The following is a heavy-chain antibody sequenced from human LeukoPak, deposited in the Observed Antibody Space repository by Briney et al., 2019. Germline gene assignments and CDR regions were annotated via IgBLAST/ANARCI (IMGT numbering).Heavy chain of an antibody. CDR3: ARSPYTSGWYGVGY. J-gene: IGHJ4*02. CDR2: IKQDGSEK. V-gene: IGHV3-7*01. Sequence: GGSLRLSCAASGFTFSSYWMSWVRQAPGEGLEWVANIKQDGSEKYVDSVKGRFTISRDNAKNSLYLQLNSLRAEDTAVYYCARSPYTSGWYGVGYWGQGTLVTVSS. CDR1: GFTFSSYW. D-gene: IGHD6-19*01.